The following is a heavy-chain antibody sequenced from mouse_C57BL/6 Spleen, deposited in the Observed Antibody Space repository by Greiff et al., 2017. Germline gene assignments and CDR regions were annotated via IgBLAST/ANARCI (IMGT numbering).Heavy chain of an antibody. V-gene: IGHV1-61*01. CDR3: ARNYGSSYRDAMDY. CDR2: IYPSDSET. Sequence: QVQLQQPGAELVRPGSSVKLSCKASGYTFTSYWMDWVKQRPGQGLEWIGNIYPSDSETHYNQKFKDKATLTVDKSSSTAYMQLSSLTSEDSAVYYCARNYGSSYRDAMDYWGQGTSVTVSS. CDR1: GYTFTSYW. D-gene: IGHD1-1*01. J-gene: IGHJ4*01.